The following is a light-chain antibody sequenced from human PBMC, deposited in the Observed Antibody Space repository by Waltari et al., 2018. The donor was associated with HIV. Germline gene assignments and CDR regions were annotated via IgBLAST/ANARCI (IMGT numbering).Light chain of an antibody. Sequence: ETVMTQSPGTLSVSPGGRATLSCRASQNVFSDLAWYHQKPGQAPRLLLFGASKRATGVPARFSGSGSGTEFTLTITSLQSEDYGLYHCQQYKTWHLTFGQGTRVEIK. CDR1: QNVFSD. V-gene: IGKV3-15*01. J-gene: IGKJ1*01. CDR2: GAS. CDR3: QQYKTWHLT.